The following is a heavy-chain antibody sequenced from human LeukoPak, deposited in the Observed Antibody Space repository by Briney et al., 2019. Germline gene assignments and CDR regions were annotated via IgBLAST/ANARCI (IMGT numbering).Heavy chain of an antibody. D-gene: IGHD2-2*01. CDR2: IYTSGST. J-gene: IGHJ3*02. V-gene: IGHV4-61*02. CDR1: GGSISSSSYY. Sequence: PSETLSLTCTVSGGSISSSSYYWSWIRQPAGKGLEWIGRIYTSGSTNYNPSLKSRVTISVDTSKNQFSLKLSSVTAADTAVYYCAREGADCSSTSCPGDAFDIWGQGTMVTVSS. CDR3: AREGADCSSTSCPGDAFDI.